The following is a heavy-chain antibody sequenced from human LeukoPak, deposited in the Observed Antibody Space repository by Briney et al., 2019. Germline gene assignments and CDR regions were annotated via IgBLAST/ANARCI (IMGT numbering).Heavy chain of an antibody. CDR3: ARRNLAGKLLWFGELWNHRAHAFDI. J-gene: IGHJ3*02. CDR2: MNPNSGNT. CDR1: GYTFTSYG. Sequence: ASVKVSCKASGYTFTSYGISWVRQAPGQGREWMGWMNPNSGNTGYAQKFQGRVTMTRNTSISTAYMELSSLRSEDTAVYYCARRNLAGKLLWFGELWNHRAHAFDIWGQGTMVTVSS. D-gene: IGHD3-10*01. V-gene: IGHV1-8*02.